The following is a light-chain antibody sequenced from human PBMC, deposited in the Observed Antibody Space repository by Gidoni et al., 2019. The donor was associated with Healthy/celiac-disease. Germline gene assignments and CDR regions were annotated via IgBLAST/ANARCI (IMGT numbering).Light chain of an antibody. V-gene: IGKV3-15*01. CDR2: GAS. CDR1: QSVGIN. J-gene: IGKJ1*01. Sequence: ELALTQSPATLSVSPGERATLSCRASQSVGINLAWYQQKPGQAPRLLIYGASTRATDVPARLSGSGSGTEFTLTISSLQSEDFAVYYCQQYDNWPPWTFGQGTKVEIK. CDR3: QQYDNWPPWT.